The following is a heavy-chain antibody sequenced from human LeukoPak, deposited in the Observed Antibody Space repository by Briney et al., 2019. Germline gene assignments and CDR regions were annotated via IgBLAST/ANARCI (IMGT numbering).Heavy chain of an antibody. V-gene: IGHV3-23*01. D-gene: IGHD6-19*01. CDR1: GFTFSSYA. Sequence: HPGGSLRLSCAASGFTFSSYAMSWVRQAPGKGLEGVSAISGSGGSTYYADSVKGRFTISRDNSKNALYLQMNSLRAEDTAVYYCAKSPSGWTFFDYWGQGTLVTVSS. CDR2: ISGSGGST. CDR3: AKSPSGWTFFDY. J-gene: IGHJ4*02.